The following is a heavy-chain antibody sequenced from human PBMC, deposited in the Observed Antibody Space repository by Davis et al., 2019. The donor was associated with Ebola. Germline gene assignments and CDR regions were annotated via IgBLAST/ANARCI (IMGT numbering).Heavy chain of an antibody. V-gene: IGHV3-33*01. CDR1: GFTFSSYG. CDR3: ARVNAVTGYSRFDP. CDR2: VWSDGSKE. D-gene: IGHD3-9*01. J-gene: IGHJ5*02. Sequence: GGSLRLSCAASGFTFSSYGMHWVRQAPGKGLEWVAVVWSDGSKEYYADSVKGRFTISRDNAKNSLYLQMNSLRVEDTALYHCARVNAVTGYSRFDPWGQGTLVTVSS.